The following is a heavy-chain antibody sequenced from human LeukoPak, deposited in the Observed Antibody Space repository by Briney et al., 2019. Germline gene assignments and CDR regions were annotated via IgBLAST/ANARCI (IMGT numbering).Heavy chain of an antibody. CDR2: INPSGGST. V-gene: IGHV1-46*01. CDR3: ARNLIAVDTAMVVFDY. Sequence: VASVKVSCKASGYTFTSYYMRWVRQAPGQGLEWMGIINPSGGSTSYAQKFQGRVTMTRDTSTSTVYMELSSLRSEDTAVYYCARNLIAVDTAMVVFDYWGQGTLVTVSS. J-gene: IGHJ4*02. D-gene: IGHD5-18*01. CDR1: GYTFTSYY.